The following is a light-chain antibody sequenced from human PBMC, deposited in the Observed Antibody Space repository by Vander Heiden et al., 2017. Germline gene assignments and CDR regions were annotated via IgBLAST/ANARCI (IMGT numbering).Light chain of an antibody. CDR3: QQSHSSPPST. CDR2: AAS. V-gene: IGKV1-39*01. CDR1: QSISSY. Sequence: DIQRTQSPSSLSASVDDRVTITCRASQSISSYLTWYQQKPGKAPKLLIYAASTLQAGVPSRFSGSGYGTDFTLTISSLQSEDFATYYCQQSHSSPPSTFGPGTKVDIK. J-gene: IGKJ3*01.